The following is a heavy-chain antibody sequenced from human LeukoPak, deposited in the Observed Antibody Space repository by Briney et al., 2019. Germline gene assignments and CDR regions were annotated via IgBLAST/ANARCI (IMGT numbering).Heavy chain of an antibody. D-gene: IGHD6-13*01. CDR2: INHSGST. CDR1: GDSVSSNNYY. CDR3: ARGDYSSSWYRYSDNWFDP. V-gene: IGHV4-39*07. Sequence: SETLSLTCSVSGDSVSSNNYYWGWIRQPPGKGLECIGEINHSGSTNYNPSLKSRVTISVDTSKNQFSLKLSSVTAADTAVYYCARGDYSSSWYRYSDNWFDPWGQGTLVTVSS. J-gene: IGHJ5*02.